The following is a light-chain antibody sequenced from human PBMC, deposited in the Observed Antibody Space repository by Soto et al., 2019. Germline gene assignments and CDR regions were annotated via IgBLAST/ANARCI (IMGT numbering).Light chain of an antibody. CDR3: QQRSNWPRT. Sequence: EIVLTQSPATLSLSPGERATLSCRASQSVSSYLAWYQQKPGQAPRLLIYDASHRATGIPARFSGSGSGPDFTPTISSLEPEDFAVYYCQQRSNWPRTFGQGTQLEIK. J-gene: IGKJ2*01. CDR2: DAS. V-gene: IGKV3-11*01. CDR1: QSVSSY.